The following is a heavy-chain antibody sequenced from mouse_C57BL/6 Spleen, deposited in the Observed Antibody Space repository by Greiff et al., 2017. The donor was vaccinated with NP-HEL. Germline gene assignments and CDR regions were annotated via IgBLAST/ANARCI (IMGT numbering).Heavy chain of an antibody. CDR2: IDPSDSYT. D-gene: IGHD2-1*01. CDR1: GYTFTSCW. CDR3: AGGNYEDYAMDY. V-gene: IGHV1-69*01. Sequence: VQLQQPGAELVMPGASVKLSCKASGYTFTSCWMHWVKQRPGQGLEWIGEIDPSDSYTNYNQKFKGKSTLTVDKSSSTAYMQLSSLTSEDSAVYYCAGGNYEDYAMDYWGQGTSVTVSS. J-gene: IGHJ4*01.